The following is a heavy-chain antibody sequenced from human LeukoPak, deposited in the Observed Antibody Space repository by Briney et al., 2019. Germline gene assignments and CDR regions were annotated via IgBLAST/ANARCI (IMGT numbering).Heavy chain of an antibody. CDR2: IYSSGRT. V-gene: IGHV4-61*02. J-gene: IGHJ5*02. CDR3: ARDLGGSYSSETWFDP. D-gene: IGHD1-26*01. CDR1: GDSISSGRYY. Sequence: PSETLSLTCTVSGDSISSGRYYWSWIRQPAGEGLEWIGRIYSSGRTHYSPSLKSRVAISVDTSKNRFSLRLSSVTAADTAVYYCARDLGGSYSSETWFDPWGQGTLVTVSS.